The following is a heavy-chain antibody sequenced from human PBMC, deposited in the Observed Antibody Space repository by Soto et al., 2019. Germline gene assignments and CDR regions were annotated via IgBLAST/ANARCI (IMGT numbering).Heavy chain of an antibody. CDR2: IIPISGTT. CDR3: ARGYCSGGNCYSGMDV. J-gene: IGHJ6*02. Sequence: ASVEVSCKXSGGTFSTHAIIWVRQAPGHGLEWMGGIIPISGTTYYTQKFQGRVTITADEPTSTAFMELSSLKSDDTAVFYCARGYCSGGNCYSGMDVWGQGTMVTVSS. CDR1: GGTFSTHA. V-gene: IGHV1-69*13. D-gene: IGHD2-15*01.